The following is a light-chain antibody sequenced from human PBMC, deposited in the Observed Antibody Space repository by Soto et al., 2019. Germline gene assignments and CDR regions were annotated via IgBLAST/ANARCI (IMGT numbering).Light chain of an antibody. V-gene: IGKV1-27*01. J-gene: IGKJ1*01. Sequence: DIPMTQSPSSLSGSVGDSVTITCRASQGISNYLAWYQQRPGKAPTLLIYAASTLQSGVPSRFSGSGSGTDFTLTIRSLQPEDVATYYCQRYNNAPRTFGQGTKVEIK. CDR1: QGISNY. CDR3: QRYNNAPRT. CDR2: AAS.